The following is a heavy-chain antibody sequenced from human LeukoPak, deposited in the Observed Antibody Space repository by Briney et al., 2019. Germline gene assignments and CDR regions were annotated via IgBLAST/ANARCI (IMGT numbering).Heavy chain of an antibody. J-gene: IGHJ6*03. V-gene: IGHV3-30*04. CDR3: ARGRDHYYMDV. Sequence: GGSLRLSCAASGFTFSSYAMHWVRQTPGKGLEWVAVISYDGSNKYYADSVKGRFTISRDNSKNTLYLQMNSLRAEDTAVYYCARGRDHYYMDVWGKGTTVTVSS. CDR2: ISYDGSNK. CDR1: GFTFSSYA.